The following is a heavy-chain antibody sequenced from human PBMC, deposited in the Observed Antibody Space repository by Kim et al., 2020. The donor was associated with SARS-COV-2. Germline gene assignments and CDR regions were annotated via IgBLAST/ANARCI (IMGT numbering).Heavy chain of an antibody. CDR3: ARVGDSVRFWG. J-gene: IGHJ4*02. CDR2: SNPDSGGA. V-gene: IGHV1-2*06. D-gene: IGHD3-16*01. CDR1: GYTFSHYN. Sequence: ASVKVSCKASGYTFSHYNIHWVRQAPGQGLEWMGRSNPDSGGANYAQKFQGRVTMTRDTSISTAYMELSRLTSDDTAVYYCARVGDSVRFWGWGQGTLGTVSS.